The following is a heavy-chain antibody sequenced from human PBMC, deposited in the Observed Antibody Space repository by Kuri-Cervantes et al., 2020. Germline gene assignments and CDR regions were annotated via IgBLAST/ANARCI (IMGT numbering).Heavy chain of an antibody. D-gene: IGHD6-6*01. CDR2: IIPIFGTA. CDR3: ATLSGGGVAARPAGDD. J-gene: IGHJ4*02. Sequence: SVKVSCKASGGTFSSYAISWVRQAPGQGLEWMGGIIPIFGTANYAQKFQGRVTITADESTSTAYMELNSLRAEDTAIYYCATLSGGGVAARPAGDDWGQGTLVTVSS. CDR1: GGTFSSYA. V-gene: IGHV1-69*13.